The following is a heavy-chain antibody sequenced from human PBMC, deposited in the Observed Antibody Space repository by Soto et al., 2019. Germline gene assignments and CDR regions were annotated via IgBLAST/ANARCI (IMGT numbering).Heavy chain of an antibody. CDR3: ASSITIFGVGYGMDV. D-gene: IGHD3-3*01. J-gene: IGHJ6*02. CDR1: GFTFSSYW. CDR2: IEQDGSEK. V-gene: IGHV3-7*03. Sequence: GSLRLSCAASGFTFSSYWMSWVRQAPGKGLEWVANIEQDGSEKYYVDSVKGRFTISRDNAKNSLYLQMNSLRAEDTAVYYCASSITIFGVGYGMDVWGQGTTVTVSS.